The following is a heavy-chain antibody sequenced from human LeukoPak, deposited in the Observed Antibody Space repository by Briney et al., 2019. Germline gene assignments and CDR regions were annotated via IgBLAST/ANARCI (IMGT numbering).Heavy chain of an antibody. D-gene: IGHD1-26*01. CDR2: ISAYNGNT. V-gene: IGHV1-18*01. CDR1: GYTFTSYG. CDR3: ARGVGATTI. Sequence: ACVKVSCKPCGYTFTSYGIRWLGQAAAQEIEWMGWISAYNGNTIYAQKLQGRVTMTTDTSTSTAYMELRSLRSDDTAVYYCARGVGATTIWGQGTLVTVSS. J-gene: IGHJ4*02.